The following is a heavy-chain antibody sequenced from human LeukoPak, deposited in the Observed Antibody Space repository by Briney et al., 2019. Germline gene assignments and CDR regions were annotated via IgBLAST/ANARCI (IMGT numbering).Heavy chain of an antibody. CDR1: GGSISSGSYY. J-gene: IGHJ4*02. CDR3: ARDMGRPYEIDY. V-gene: IGHV4-61*02. D-gene: IGHD5-12*01. Sequence: PSETLSLTCTVSGGSISSGSYYWSWIRQPAGKGLEWIGRIYTSGSTNYNPSLKSRVTISVDTSKNQFSLKLSSVAAADTAVYYCARDMGRPYEIDYWGQGTLVTVSS. CDR2: IYTSGST.